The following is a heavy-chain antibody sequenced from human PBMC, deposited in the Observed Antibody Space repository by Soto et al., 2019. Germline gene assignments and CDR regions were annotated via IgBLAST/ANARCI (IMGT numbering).Heavy chain of an antibody. CDR3: ARDLRGRRSGRFDP. J-gene: IGHJ5*02. CDR2: IYYNGVT. V-gene: IGHV4-31*03. Sequence: QVQLQESGPGLVKSSETLSLTCTLSGDPITSGGFYWTWIRQHPAKGLEWIGYIYYNGVTYYNPSLKSRATISVDTSKNQFSLNLSSVTAADTAMYYCARDLRGRRSGRFDPWGQGTLVTVSS. CDR1: GDPITSGGFY. D-gene: IGHD3-10*01.